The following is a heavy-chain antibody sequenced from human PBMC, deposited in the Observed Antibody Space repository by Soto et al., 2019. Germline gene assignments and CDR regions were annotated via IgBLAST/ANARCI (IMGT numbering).Heavy chain of an antibody. J-gene: IGHJ4*02. V-gene: IGHV3-15*07. CDR1: GFPFRKAW. CDR2: IKSKTDGGTT. CDR3: TTSLDY. Sequence: PGGALSPPCAAPGFPFRKAWMNWVHQAPGKGLEWVGRIKSKTDGGTTDYAAPVKGRFTISRDDSKNTLYLQMNSLKTEDTAVYYCTTSLDYWGQGTLVTVSS.